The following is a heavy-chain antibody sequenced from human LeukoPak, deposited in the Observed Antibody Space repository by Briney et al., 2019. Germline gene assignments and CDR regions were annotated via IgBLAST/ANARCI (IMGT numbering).Heavy chain of an antibody. Sequence: HGESLQISCQGSGYSFTSYWIGWVRQMPGKGLEWMGIIYPGDSDTRYSPSFQGQVTISADKSISTAYLQWSSLKASDTAMYYCARTIDDAFDIWGQGTMVTVSS. CDR1: GYSFTSYW. J-gene: IGHJ3*02. V-gene: IGHV5-51*01. D-gene: IGHD3-10*01. CDR3: ARTIDDAFDI. CDR2: IYPGDSDT.